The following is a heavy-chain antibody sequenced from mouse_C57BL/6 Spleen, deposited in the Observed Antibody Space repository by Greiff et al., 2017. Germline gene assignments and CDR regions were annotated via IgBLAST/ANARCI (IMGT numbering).Heavy chain of an antibody. J-gene: IGHJ4*01. CDR1: GFTFSDYG. V-gene: IGHV5-17*01. D-gene: IGHD2-1*01. CDR3: ARRGYGNSYYCAMDY. CDR2: ISSGSSTI. Sequence: EVQRVESGGGLVKPGGSLKLSCAASGFTFSDYGMHWVRQAPEKGLEWVAYISSGSSTIYYADTVKGRFTLSIDNAKNTLFLQMTSLRSEDTAMYYCARRGYGNSYYCAMDYWGQGASVTVSS.